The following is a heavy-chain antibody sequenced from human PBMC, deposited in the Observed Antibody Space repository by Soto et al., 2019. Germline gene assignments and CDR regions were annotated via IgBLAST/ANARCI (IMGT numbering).Heavy chain of an antibody. J-gene: IGHJ4*02. Sequence: PSVKVSCKASGDTFTTYDINWVRQATGHGLEWMGWINPNSGNIGYAQRFQGRVTMTRDTAIRTAYLQMTSLRAEDSAVYYCGRAESPDTAYFSDYWGQGTLVTVSS. CDR3: GRAESPDTAYFSDY. CDR1: GDTFTTYD. CDR2: INPNSGNI. D-gene: IGHD5-18*01. V-gene: IGHV1-8*01.